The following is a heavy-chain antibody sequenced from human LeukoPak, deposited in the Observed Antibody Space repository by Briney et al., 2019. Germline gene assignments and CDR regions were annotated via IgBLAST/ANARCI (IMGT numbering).Heavy chain of an antibody. CDR3: ARTMAAAASRDY. V-gene: IGHV4-59*01. J-gene: IGHJ4*02. D-gene: IGHD6-13*01. CDR2: IYYSGST. Sequence: SETLSLTCTLSGGSISSYYWSWIRQPPGKGLEWIGYIYYSGSTNYNPSLKSRVTISVDTSKNQFSLKLSSVTAADTAVYYCARTMAAAASRDYWGQGTLVTVSS. CDR1: GGSISSYY.